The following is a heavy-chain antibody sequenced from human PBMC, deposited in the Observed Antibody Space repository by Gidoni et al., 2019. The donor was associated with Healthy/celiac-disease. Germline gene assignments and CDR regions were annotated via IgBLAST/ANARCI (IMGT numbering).Heavy chain of an antibody. Sequence: QVQLVQSGAEVKKPGASVKVSCMASGYTFTSYYLHWVRQAPGHGLEWMGIINPSGGSTSYAQKFQGRVTMTRDTSTSTVYMGLSSLRSEDTAVYYCARDLLVSFYGSGSLWGQFYFDYWGQGTLVTVSS. V-gene: IGHV1-46*01. CDR3: ARDLLVSFYGSGSLWGQFYFDY. J-gene: IGHJ4*02. D-gene: IGHD3-10*01. CDR1: GYTFTSYY. CDR2: INPSGGST.